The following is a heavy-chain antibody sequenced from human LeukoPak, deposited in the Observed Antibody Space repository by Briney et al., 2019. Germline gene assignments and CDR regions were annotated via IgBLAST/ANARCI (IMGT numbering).Heavy chain of an antibody. CDR1: GFTFSSYA. CDR2: IRYDGSNQ. Sequence: QSGGSLRLSCAASGFTFSSYAMHWVRQAPGKGLEWVAFIRYDGSNQYYADSVKGRFTISRDNSKNTLYLQMNSLRAEDTAVYYCAKAGLPVYYYYMDVWGKGTTVTISS. CDR3: AKAGLPVYYYYMDV. J-gene: IGHJ6*03. D-gene: IGHD2-15*01. V-gene: IGHV3-30*02.